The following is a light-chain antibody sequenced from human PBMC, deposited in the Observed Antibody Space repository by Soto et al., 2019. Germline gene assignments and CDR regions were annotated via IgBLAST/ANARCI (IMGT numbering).Light chain of an antibody. V-gene: IGKV1-5*03. Sequence: DIQMTQSPSTLSASVGDRVTITCRASQSISNWLAWYQQKPGKAPKPLIYKASNLESGVPSRFSGSGSGTEFTLTISSLQPDDFATYYCQQYYTESPYTFGQGTELEIK. CDR1: QSISNW. CDR2: KAS. CDR3: QQYYTESPYT. J-gene: IGKJ2*01.